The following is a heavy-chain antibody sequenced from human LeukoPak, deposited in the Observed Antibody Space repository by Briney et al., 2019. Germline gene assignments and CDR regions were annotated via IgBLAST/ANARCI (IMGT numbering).Heavy chain of an antibody. V-gene: IGHV1-18*01. D-gene: IGHD6-19*01. CDR1: GDTGDTFIRYG. CDR2: ISAYNGHT. CDR3: VRYSDSSGIPGY. J-gene: IGHJ4*02. Sequence: ASVKVSCKASGDTGDTFIRYGFTWVRQAPGQGLEWMGWISAYNGHTKYAQKFQGRITMTTDTSTSTAYMDLRSLRSDDTAVYYCVRYSDSSGIPGYWGQGTLVIVSS.